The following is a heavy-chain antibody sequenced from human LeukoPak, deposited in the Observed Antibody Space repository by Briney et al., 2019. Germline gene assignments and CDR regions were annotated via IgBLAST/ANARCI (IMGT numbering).Heavy chain of an antibody. CDR3: ARVGRWFGEFYFDY. CDR2: ISSSGSTI. D-gene: IGHD3-10*01. CDR1: GFTFSSYE. V-gene: IGHV3-48*03. Sequence: GGSLRLSCAASGFTFSSYEMNWVRQAPGKGLEWVSHISSSGSTIYYADSVKGRFTISRDNAKNSLYLQMNSLRAEDTAVYYCARVGRWFGEFYFDYWGQGTLVTVSS. J-gene: IGHJ4*02.